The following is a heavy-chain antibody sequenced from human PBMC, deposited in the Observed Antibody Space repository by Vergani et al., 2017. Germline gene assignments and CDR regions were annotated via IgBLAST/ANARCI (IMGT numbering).Heavy chain of an antibody. V-gene: IGHV3-23*01. CDR2: ISGSGGST. Sequence: EVQLLESGGGLVQPGGSLRLSCAASGFTFSSYAMSWVRQAPGKGLEWVSAISGSGGSTYYADSVKGRFTISRDNSKNTLYLQMNSLRAEDTAVYYCAKDPGDYRGDYYYGMDVWGQGTTVTVSS. D-gene: IGHD4-11*01. CDR1: GFTFSSYA. J-gene: IGHJ6*02. CDR3: AKDPGDYRGDYYYGMDV.